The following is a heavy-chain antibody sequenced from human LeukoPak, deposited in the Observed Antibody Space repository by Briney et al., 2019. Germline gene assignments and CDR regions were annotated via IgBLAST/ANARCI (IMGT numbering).Heavy chain of an antibody. D-gene: IGHD1-14*01. CDR3: AKDRYRYFDY. Sequence: GGSLRLSCAASGFTFSSYGMHWVRQAPGKGLEWVAVISYDGSNKYYADSVKGRFTISRDNSKNTLYLQMNSLRAEDTAVYYCAKDRYRYFDYWGQGTQVTVSS. CDR2: ISYDGSNK. CDR1: GFTFSSYG. V-gene: IGHV3-30*18. J-gene: IGHJ4*02.